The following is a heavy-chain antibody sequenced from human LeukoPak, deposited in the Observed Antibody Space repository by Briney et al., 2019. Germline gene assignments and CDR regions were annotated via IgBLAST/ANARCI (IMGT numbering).Heavy chain of an antibody. J-gene: IGHJ4*02. CDR2: IKQDGSEK. Sequence: PGGSLRLSCAASGFTFSSYWMSWLHHAPGKGLEWVANIKQDGSEKFYVDSVKGRFTISRDNAKNSLYLQMNSLRAEDTAVYYCAEGVGSAIDYWGQGTLVTVSS. CDR1: GFTFSSYW. CDR3: AEGVGSAIDY. D-gene: IGHD2-21*02. V-gene: IGHV3-7*01.